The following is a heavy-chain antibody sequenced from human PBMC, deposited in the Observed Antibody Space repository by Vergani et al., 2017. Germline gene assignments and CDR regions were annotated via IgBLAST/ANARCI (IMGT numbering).Heavy chain of an antibody. CDR3: VKDNDYDADGPFDL. CDR1: GFTFQAYA. J-gene: IGHJ2*01. CDR2: IDRNYGVK. Sequence: VEAGGGLVQPGGSLRLSCTASGFTFQAYAFHWVRQVSGRGLEWVSGIDRNYGVKNGNSFEGRFSISRDNAKKAVFLQMNNLRHEDTALYFCVKDNDYDADGPFDLWGRGTPVTVSS. V-gene: IGHV3-9*01. D-gene: IGHD3-16*01.